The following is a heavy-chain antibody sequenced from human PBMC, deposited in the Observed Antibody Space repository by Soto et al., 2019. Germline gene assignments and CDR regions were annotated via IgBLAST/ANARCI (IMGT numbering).Heavy chain of an antibody. D-gene: IGHD3-10*01. V-gene: IGHV4-31*03. J-gene: IGHJ5*02. CDR2: IYYSGST. CDR3: ARGITMPAWFDP. CDR1: GSSSRLGVYY. Sequence: SETLSLTCTVSGSSSRLGVYYWSWIRQHPGKGLEWIGYIYYSGSTYYNPSLKSRVTISVDTSKNQFSLKLSSVTAADTAVYYCARGITMPAWFDPWGQGTLVTVSS.